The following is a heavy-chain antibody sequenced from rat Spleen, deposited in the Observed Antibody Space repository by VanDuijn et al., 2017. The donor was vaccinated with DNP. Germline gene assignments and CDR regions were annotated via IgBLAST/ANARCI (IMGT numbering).Heavy chain of an antibody. Sequence: EVQLVESGGGLVQPGRSLKLSCAASGFTFSNYAMAWVRQAPTKGLEWVASINYDGTSTYYGDSVKGRFTVSRDNAENTVCLQMNSLRSEDTATYYCAKDRTGGFAMDAWGQGTSVTVSS. CDR3: AKDRTGGFAMDA. J-gene: IGHJ4*01. CDR1: GFTFSNYA. V-gene: IGHV5-22*01. D-gene: IGHD4-1*01. CDR2: INYDGTST.